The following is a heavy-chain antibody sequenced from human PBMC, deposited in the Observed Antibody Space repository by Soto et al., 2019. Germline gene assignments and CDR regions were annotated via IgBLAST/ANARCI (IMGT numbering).Heavy chain of an antibody. V-gene: IGHV4-30-4*01. CDR3: ARDPHRTTVTTDPDY. Sequence: QVQLQESGPGLVKPSQTLSLTCTVSGGSISSGDYYWRWIRQPPGKGLEWIGYIYYRGSTYYNPSRKSRVTISVDTSKNQFSLKLSSVTAAGTAVYYWARDPHRTTVTTDPDYWGQGTLVTVSS. CDR2: IYYRGST. D-gene: IGHD4-17*01. CDR1: GGSISSGDYY. J-gene: IGHJ4*02.